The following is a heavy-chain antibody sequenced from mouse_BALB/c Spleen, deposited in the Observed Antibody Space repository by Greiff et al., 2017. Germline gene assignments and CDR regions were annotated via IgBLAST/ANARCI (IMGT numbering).Heavy chain of an antibody. CDR1: GYTFTSYW. CDR2: INPSNGRT. V-gene: IGHV1S81*02. CDR3: ARSPRSSYGAMDY. J-gene: IGHJ4*01. Sequence: QVQLQQPGAELVKPGASVKLSCKASGYTFTSYWMHWVKQRPGQGLEWIGEINPSNGRTNYNEKFKSKATLTVDKSSSTAYMQLSSLTSEDSAVYNCARSPRSSYGAMDYWGQGTSVTVSS. D-gene: IGHD1-1*01.